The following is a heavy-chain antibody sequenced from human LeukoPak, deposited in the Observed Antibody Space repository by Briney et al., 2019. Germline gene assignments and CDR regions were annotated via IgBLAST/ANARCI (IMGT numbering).Heavy chain of an antibody. D-gene: IGHD1-26*01. CDR3: ARGELPGY. V-gene: IGHV4-39*07. Sequence: PSETLSLTCTVSGGSISNTSYYWGWIRQPPGKGLEWIASIYYTGATYYNPSLKSRVTISLDKSKNQFSLKLKYVTAADTAVYYCARGELPGYWGQGTLVTVSS. J-gene: IGHJ4*02. CDR1: GGSISNTSYY. CDR2: IYYTGAT.